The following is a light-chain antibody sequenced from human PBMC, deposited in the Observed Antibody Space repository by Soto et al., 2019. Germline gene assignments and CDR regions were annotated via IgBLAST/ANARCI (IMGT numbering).Light chain of an antibody. CDR2: DDS. Sequence: SYELTQTPSVSVAPGQTARITCGGDNIGANSVHWYQQKPGQAPILVVYDDSDRPSGIPERFSGSNSGNTAALTITRVEGGDVADYYCQVWHSSRGVFGGGTKLTVL. CDR3: QVWHSSRGV. J-gene: IGLJ2*01. V-gene: IGLV3-21*02. CDR1: NIGANS.